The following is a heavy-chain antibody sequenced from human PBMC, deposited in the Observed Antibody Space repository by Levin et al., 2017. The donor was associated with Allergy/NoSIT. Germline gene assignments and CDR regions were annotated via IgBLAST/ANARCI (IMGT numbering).Heavy chain of an antibody. V-gene: IGHV1-2*02. J-gene: IGHJ4*02. CDR2: INPNSGDT. D-gene: IGHD6-19*01. CDR3: ARDLIAVTGLHSVDLDS. CDR1: VYSFTAYY. Sequence: ASVKVSCEASVYSFTAYYIHWMRQAPGQRLQWLGWINPNSGDTNYAQNFQGRVTMTRDTSFSTAYMELTSLRSDDTAVYYCARDLIAVTGLHSVDLDSWGQGTLVTVSS.